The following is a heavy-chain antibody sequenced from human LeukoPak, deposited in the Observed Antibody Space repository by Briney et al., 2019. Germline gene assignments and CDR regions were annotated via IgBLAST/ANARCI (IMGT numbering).Heavy chain of an antibody. CDR1: GGSFSGYY. V-gene: IGHV4-34*01. CDR3: ASSLYYYDSSGYYSDAFDI. Sequence: SETLSLTCAVYGGSFSGYYWSWIRQPPGKGLEGIGEINHSGSTNYNPSLKSRVTISVDTSKNQFSLKLSSVTAADTAVYYCASSLYYYDSSGYYSDAFDIWGQGTMVTVSS. CDR2: INHSGST. D-gene: IGHD3-22*01. J-gene: IGHJ3*02.